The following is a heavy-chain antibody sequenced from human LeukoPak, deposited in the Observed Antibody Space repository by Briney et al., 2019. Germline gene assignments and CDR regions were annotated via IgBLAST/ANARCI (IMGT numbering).Heavy chain of an antibody. CDR2: ISYDGSNK. Sequence: PGGSLRLSCAASGVTLSTYAMSWARQAPGKGLEWVAVISYDGSNKYYADSVKGRFTISRDNSKNTLYLQMNSLRAEDTAVYYCARDTVVTRWARDYYYGMDVWGQGTTVTVSS. D-gene: IGHD4-23*01. CDR1: GVTLSTYA. V-gene: IGHV3-30-3*01. J-gene: IGHJ6*02. CDR3: ARDTVVTRWARDYYYGMDV.